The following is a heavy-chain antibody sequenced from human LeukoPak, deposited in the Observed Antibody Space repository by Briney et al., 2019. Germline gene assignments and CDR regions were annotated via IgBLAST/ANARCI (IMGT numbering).Heavy chain of an antibody. Sequence: GGSLRLSCAASGFTFSSYGMPWVREAPGKGLEWVAVISYDGSNKYYADSVKGRFTISRDNSKNTLYLQMNSLRAEDTAVYYCAKGIKLGYWGQGTLVTVSS. CDR3: AKGIKLGY. J-gene: IGHJ4*02. D-gene: IGHD2/OR15-2a*01. CDR1: GFTFSSYG. V-gene: IGHV3-30*18. CDR2: ISYDGSNK.